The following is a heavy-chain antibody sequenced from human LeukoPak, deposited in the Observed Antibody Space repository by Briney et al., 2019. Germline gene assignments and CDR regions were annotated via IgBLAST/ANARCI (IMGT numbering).Heavy chain of an antibody. CDR1: GYTFTTYW. D-gene: IGHD3-9*01. CDR3: ARQIRYFDPFDP. CDR2: IYPGDSDT. Sequence: GLSLKIYCQGSGYTFTTYWIGWVRQMPGKGLEWMGIIYPGDSDTRYSPSFQGQVTLSADTTISTAYLQWSSLMASDTAMYYCARQIRYFDPFDPWGQGTLVTVSS. V-gene: IGHV5-51*01. J-gene: IGHJ5*02.